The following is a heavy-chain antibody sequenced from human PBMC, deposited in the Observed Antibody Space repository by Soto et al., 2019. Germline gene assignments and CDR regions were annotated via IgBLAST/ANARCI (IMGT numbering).Heavy chain of an antibody. J-gene: IGHJ4*02. Sequence: QVQLVESGGGVVQPGRSLRLSCAASGFTLSSHGMHWVRQAPGKGLEWVAVLSHDGSNKFYAVSVEGRFTISRDDSKNTLYLQMNSLRAEDTAMYYCAKENTFADYWGQGTLVTGSP. CDR2: LSHDGSNK. D-gene: IGHD2-2*02. CDR1: GFTLSSHG. V-gene: IGHV3-30*18. CDR3: AKENTFADY.